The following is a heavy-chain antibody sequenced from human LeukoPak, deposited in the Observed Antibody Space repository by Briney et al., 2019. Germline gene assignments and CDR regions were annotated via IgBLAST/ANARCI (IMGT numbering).Heavy chain of an antibody. CDR3: ARVCGYCSSTSCPYHFDY. CDR2: INPSGGST. Sequence: ASVKVSCKASGYTFTSYYMHWVRQAPGQGLEWMGIINPSGGSTSYAQKFQGRVTMTRDTSTSTVYMELSSLRSEDTAVYYCARVCGYCSSTSCPYHFDYWGQGTLVTVSS. D-gene: IGHD2-2*03. CDR1: GYTFTSYY. V-gene: IGHV1-46*01. J-gene: IGHJ4*02.